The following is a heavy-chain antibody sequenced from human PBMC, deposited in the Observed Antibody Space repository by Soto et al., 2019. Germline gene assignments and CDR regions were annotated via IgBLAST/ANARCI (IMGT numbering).Heavy chain of an antibody. D-gene: IGHD4-17*01. CDR2: IYYSGST. V-gene: IGHV4-30-4*01. J-gene: IGHJ5*02. CDR3: ASSEMTTENNWFDP. Sequence: SETLSLTYTVSGGSISSGDYYWSWIRQPPGKGLEWIGYIYYSGSTYYNPSLKSRVTISVDTSKNQFSLKLSSVTAADTAVYYCASSEMTTENNWFDPWGQGTLVTVSS. CDR1: GGSISSGDYY.